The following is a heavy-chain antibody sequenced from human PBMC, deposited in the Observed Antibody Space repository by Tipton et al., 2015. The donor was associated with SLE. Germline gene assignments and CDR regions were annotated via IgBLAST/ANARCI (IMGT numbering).Heavy chain of an antibody. V-gene: IGHV4-59*01. J-gene: IGHJ5*02. CDR1: GGSIRSYY. Sequence: TLSLTCTVSGGSIRSYYWTWIRQPPGKRLEWIAYIYHSGITNYNPTLQSRVTISVDRSKNQFSLKLTSVTAADTAGNSCARGPPFMEWERNWFDPWGQGTQVTVSS. D-gene: IGHD3-3*02. CDR3: ARGPPFMEWERNWFDP. CDR2: IYHSGIT.